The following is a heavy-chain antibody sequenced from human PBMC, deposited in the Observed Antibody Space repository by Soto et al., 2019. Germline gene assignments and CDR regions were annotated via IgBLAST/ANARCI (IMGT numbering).Heavy chain of an antibody. CDR2: TYYRSNWYT. CDR1: GDSVSSTSTA. V-gene: IGHV6-1*01. CDR3: ARGSYYSGWV. J-gene: IGHJ4*02. D-gene: IGHD6-19*01. Sequence: LSLTCAISGDSVSSTSTAWSWIRQSPSRGLEWLGRTYYRSNWYTDYAVSVKSRITISPDTSKNQFSLQLNSVTPEDTAVYYCARGSYYSGWVWGQGTLVTVSS.